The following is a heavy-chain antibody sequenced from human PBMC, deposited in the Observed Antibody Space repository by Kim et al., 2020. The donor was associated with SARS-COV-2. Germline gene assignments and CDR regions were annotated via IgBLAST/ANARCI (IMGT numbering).Heavy chain of an antibody. V-gene: IGHV3-30*07. CDR3: ARGGPIVVVVAAVSFDI. J-gene: IGHJ3*02. D-gene: IGHD2-15*01. Sequence: VKGRFTISRDNSKNTLYLQMNSLRAEDTAVYYCARGGPIVVVVAAVSFDIWGQGTMVTVSS.